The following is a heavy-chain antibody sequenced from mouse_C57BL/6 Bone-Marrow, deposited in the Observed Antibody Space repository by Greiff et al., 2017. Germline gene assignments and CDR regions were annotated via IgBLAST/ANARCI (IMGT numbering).Heavy chain of an antibody. CDR2: MHPNGGSP. V-gene: IGHV1-64*01. CDR1: GYTFTNYW. CDR3: GRGDDYDDYTMDY. J-gene: IGHJ4*01. Sequence: QVQLQQPGAELVKPGASVKLSCKASGYTFTNYWMHWVKQRPGQGLEWIGMMHPNGGSPDYNEKFKSEATLSVANSSRPAYMELSSLTSEDSAVFYCGRGDDYDDYTMDYWGQGTSVTVSS. D-gene: IGHD2-4*01.